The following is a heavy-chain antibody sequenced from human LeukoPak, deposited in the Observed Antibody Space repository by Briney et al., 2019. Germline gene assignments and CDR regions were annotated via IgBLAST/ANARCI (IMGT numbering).Heavy chain of an antibody. D-gene: IGHD1-14*01. CDR2: ISYDGSNK. J-gene: IGHJ1*01. V-gene: IGHV3-30*18. CDR1: GFTFSNYS. CDR3: AKEPKPRPTVGYFQH. Sequence: GRSLRLSCVASGFTFSNYSMNWVSQAPGKGLEWEALISYDGSNKYYADSVKGRFTISRDNSKNTLYLQMNSLRAEDTAVYYCAKEPKPRPTVGYFQHWGQGTLVTVSS.